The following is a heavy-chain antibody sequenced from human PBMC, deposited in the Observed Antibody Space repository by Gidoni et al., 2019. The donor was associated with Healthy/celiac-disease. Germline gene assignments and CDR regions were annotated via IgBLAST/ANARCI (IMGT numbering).Heavy chain of an antibody. Sequence: QLQLQESGPGLVKPSETLSLTCTVSGGSISSSSYYWGWIRQPPGKGLEWIGSIYYSGSTYYNPSLKSRVTISVDTSKNQFSLKLSSVTAADTAVYYCARLFTRGYCSGGSCYRSGRDYYYGMDVWGQGTTVTVSS. J-gene: IGHJ6*02. CDR3: ARLFTRGYCSGGSCYRSGRDYYYGMDV. CDR1: GGSISSSSYY. D-gene: IGHD2-15*01. CDR2: IYYSGST. V-gene: IGHV4-39*01.